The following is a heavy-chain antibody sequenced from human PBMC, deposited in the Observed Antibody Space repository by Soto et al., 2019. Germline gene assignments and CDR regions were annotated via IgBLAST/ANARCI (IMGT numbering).Heavy chain of an antibody. J-gene: IGHJ4*02. CDR3: GRDLEAIAEGGKPAD. V-gene: IGHV4-4*02. CDR1: GGSISNSYW. D-gene: IGHD2-15*01. Sequence: QVQLQESGPGLVKPSGTLSLTCAVSGGSISNSYWWSWVRQPPGKGLEWIGEIHHSGSTNYNPSLKRRDTISVGKSEDQFSLNLTSAAAADTAVYYWGRDLEAIAEGGKPADWGQGAQVAVAA. CDR2: IHHSGST.